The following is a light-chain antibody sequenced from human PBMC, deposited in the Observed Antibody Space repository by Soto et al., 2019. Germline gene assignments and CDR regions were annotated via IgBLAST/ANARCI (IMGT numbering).Light chain of an antibody. Sequence: DVVRSQSPLSLPGTPGEPASISLRSSQSLLHSNGYNYLDWYLQKPVQSPQLRIYLGSDRASGVTDRFSGTGSGTDFTLKISTVEAEDVGVYYCLQNLQSWTFGQGTKVDI. V-gene: IGKV2-28*01. CDR3: LQNLQSWT. CDR2: LGS. J-gene: IGKJ1*01. CDR1: QSLLHSNGYNY.